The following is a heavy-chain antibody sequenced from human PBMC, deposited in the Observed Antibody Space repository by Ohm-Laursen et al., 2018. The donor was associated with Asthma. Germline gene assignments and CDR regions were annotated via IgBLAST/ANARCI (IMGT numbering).Heavy chain of an antibody. Sequence: GSSVKVSCKASGYTFTSYYMHWVRQAPGQGLEWMGIINPSGGSTSYAQKFQGRVTMTRDTSTSTVYMELSSLRSEDTAVYYCARGVSIFPYYYYYGMDVWGQGTTVTVSS. J-gene: IGHJ6*02. CDR3: ARGVSIFPYYYYYGMDV. V-gene: IGHV1-46*03. CDR1: GYTFTSYY. D-gene: IGHD2-8*01. CDR2: INPSGGST.